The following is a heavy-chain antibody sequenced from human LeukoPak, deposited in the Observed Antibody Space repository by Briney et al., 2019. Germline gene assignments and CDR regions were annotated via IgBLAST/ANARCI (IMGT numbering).Heavy chain of an antibody. CDR1: GSSISSSSYY. V-gene: IGHV4-39*01. D-gene: IGHD6-13*01. CDR2: IYYSGST. Sequence: SETLSLTCTVSGSSISSSSYYWGWIRQPPGTGLEWIGSIYYSGSTYYNPSLKRRVTISVDTSKNQFSLKLSSVTAADTAVYYCARHLAAAAYRGQTSRMYYFDYWGQGTLFTVSS. J-gene: IGHJ4*02. CDR3: ARHLAAAAYRGQTSRMYYFDY.